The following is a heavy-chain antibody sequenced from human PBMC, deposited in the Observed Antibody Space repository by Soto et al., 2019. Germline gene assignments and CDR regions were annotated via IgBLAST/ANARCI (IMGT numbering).Heavy chain of an antibody. D-gene: IGHD5-18*01. Sequence: QVQLVQSGAEVKKPGASVKVSCKASGYTFTSYGISWVRQAPGQGLEGMGWISAYNGNTHYAQQLQGRVTMTTDTSTSTAYMELRSLRADEKAEHDCARDRYPTRGYSPFDRVSCQDACDIWGQGTMVTVSS. CDR2: ISAYNGNT. J-gene: IGHJ3*02. CDR1: GYTFTSYG. CDR3: ARDRYPTRGYSPFDRVSCQDACDI. V-gene: IGHV1-18*01.